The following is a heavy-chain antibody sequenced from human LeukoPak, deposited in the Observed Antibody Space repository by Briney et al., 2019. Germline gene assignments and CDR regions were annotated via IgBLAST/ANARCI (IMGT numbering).Heavy chain of an antibody. V-gene: IGHV4-59*11. J-gene: IGHJ4*02. CDR1: GASISSHY. D-gene: IGHD5-12*01. CDR3: ARGPSFSGYVNY. CDR2: IFYSGST. Sequence: NPSETLSLTCTVSGASISSHYWSWIRQPPGKGLAGVGYIFYSGSTNYNPSLQSRVTISLDTSKNQFSLNLTSVTAADTAVYYCARGPSFSGYVNYWGQGALVTVSS.